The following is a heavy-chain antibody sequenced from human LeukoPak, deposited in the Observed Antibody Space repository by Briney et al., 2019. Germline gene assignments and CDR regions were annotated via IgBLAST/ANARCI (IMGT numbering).Heavy chain of an antibody. D-gene: IGHD5-24*01. J-gene: IGHJ2*01. CDR1: GGSINSYY. CDR3: ARGRRDGYNFYWYFDL. V-gene: IGHV4-4*07. Sequence: PSETLSLTCTVSGGSINSYYWSWIRQPAGKGLEWIGRINTSGTTNYNPSLKSRVTISVDTSKDQFSLKLSSVTAADTAVYYCARGRRDGYNFYWYFDLWGRGTLVTVSS. CDR2: INTSGTT.